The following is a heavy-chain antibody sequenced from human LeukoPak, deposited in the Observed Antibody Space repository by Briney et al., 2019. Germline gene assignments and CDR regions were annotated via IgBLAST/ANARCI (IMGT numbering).Heavy chain of an antibody. CDR3: ARVNSSSWYDDY. D-gene: IGHD6-13*01. Sequence: QSGGSLRLSCAASEFTFSSYAMHWVRQAPGKGLEYVSAISSNGGSTYYANSVKGRFTISRDNSKNTLYLQMGSLRAEDMAVYYCARVNSSSWYDDYWGQGTLVTVSS. J-gene: IGHJ4*02. CDR1: EFTFSSYA. CDR2: ISSNGGST. V-gene: IGHV3-64*01.